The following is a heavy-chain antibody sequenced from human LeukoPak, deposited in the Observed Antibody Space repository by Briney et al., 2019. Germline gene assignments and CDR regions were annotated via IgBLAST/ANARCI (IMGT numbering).Heavy chain of an antibody. J-gene: IGHJ4*02. V-gene: IGHV3-15*01. Sequence: GGSLRLSCAASGFTLSNAWMRWVRQAPGKGLEWVGRIKSKTDGGTTDYAAPVKGRFTISRDDSRNTLNLQMNSLKTEGTAVYYCSTALQWGYGGGFDYWGQGTLVTVSS. D-gene: IGHD3-16*01. CDR3: STALQWGYGGGFDY. CDR1: GFTLSNAW. CDR2: IKSKTDGGTT.